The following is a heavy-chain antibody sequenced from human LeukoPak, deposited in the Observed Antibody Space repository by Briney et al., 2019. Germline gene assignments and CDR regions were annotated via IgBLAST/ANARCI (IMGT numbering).Heavy chain of an antibody. Sequence: ASVKVSCKASRYTFTGYYFHWVRQAPGQGLEWMGWINPNSGDTNYAQKFQGRVTMTRDTSISTAYMELSRLRSDDTAVYYCARRKEYVGWFDTWGQGTLVTFSS. CDR2: INPNSGDT. D-gene: IGHD6-6*01. CDR3: ARRKEYVGWFDT. CDR1: RYTFTGYY. J-gene: IGHJ5*02. V-gene: IGHV1-2*02.